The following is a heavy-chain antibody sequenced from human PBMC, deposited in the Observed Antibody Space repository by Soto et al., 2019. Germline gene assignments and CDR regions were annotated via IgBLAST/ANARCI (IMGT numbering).Heavy chain of an antibody. J-gene: IGHJ5*02. Sequence: GGSLSLSCAASGFTFSSYWMSWVRQAPGKGLEWVANIKQDGSEKYYVDSVKGRFTISRDNAKNTLYLQMNSLKTEDTAVYYCTTDPLWNIDPQGDWFDPWGQGTLVTSPQ. CDR1: GFTFSSYW. CDR2: IKQDGSEK. D-gene: IGHD3-10*01. V-gene: IGHV3-7*05. CDR3: TTDPLWNIDPQGDWFDP.